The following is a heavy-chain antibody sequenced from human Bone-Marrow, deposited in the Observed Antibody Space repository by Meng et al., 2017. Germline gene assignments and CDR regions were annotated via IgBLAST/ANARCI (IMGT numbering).Heavy chain of an antibody. D-gene: IGHD2-15*01. V-gene: IGHV1-69*01. CDR1: GGTFSSYA. CDR3: AREYCSGGSCYSYFDY. J-gene: IGHJ4*02. CDR2: IIPIFGTA. Sequence: QVEPVQSGAEVKKPGPSVNVSCKASGGTFSSYAISWVRQAPGQGLEWMGGIIPIFGTANYAQKFQGRVTITADESTSTAYMELSSLRSEDTAVYYCAREYCSGGSCYSYFDYWGQGTLVTVSS.